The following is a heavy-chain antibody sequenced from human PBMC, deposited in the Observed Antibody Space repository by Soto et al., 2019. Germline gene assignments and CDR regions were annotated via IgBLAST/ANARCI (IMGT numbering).Heavy chain of an antibody. J-gene: IGHJ4*02. V-gene: IGHV3-11*01. CDR3: ARVTGYYFDY. CDR1: GFTFSDYY. D-gene: IGHD3-9*01. Sequence: PGGSLRLSCAASGFTFSDYYMSWIRQAPGKGLEWVSYISSSGSTIYYADSVKGRITISRVNAQNSLYLQMNSLTAEDSAMYFCARVTGYYFDYCGQGTLVTVSS. CDR2: ISSSGSTI.